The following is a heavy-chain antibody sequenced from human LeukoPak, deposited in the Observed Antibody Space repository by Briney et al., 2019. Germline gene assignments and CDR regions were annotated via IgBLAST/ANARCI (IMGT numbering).Heavy chain of an antibody. V-gene: IGHV1-2*02. CDR2: INPNSGGT. CDR3: ARLAYLGDRRNWFDP. Sequence: ASVKVSCKASGYTFTGYYTHWVRQAPGQGLEWMGWINPNSGGTNYAQKFQGRVTMTRDTSISTAYMELSRLRSDDTAVYYCARLAYLGDRRNWFDPWGQGTLVTVSS. J-gene: IGHJ5*02. CDR1: GYTFTGYY. D-gene: IGHD3-16*01.